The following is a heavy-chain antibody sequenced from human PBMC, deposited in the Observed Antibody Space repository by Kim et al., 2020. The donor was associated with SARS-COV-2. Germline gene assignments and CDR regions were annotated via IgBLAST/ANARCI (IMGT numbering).Heavy chain of an antibody. V-gene: IGHV3-48*03. CDR2: ISSSGSTI. CDR1: GFTFSSYE. Sequence: GGSLRLSCAASGFTFSSYEMNWVRQAPGKGLEWVSYISSSGSTIYYADSVKGRFTISRDNAKNSLYLQMNSLRAEDTAVYYCARGPSYSYYFDYWGQGTLVTVSS. J-gene: IGHJ4*02. D-gene: IGHD5-18*01. CDR3: ARGPSYSYYFDY.